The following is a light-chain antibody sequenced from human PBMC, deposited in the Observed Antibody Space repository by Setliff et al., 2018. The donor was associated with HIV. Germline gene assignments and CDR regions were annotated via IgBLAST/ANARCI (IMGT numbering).Light chain of an antibody. J-gene: IGLJ2*01. CDR3: ASWDDSLSVVA. V-gene: IGLV2-8*01. Sequence: QSVLTQSPSASGSPGQSVTISCTGTSSDVGGYNYVSWHQQHPGKAPKVIIYEVSKRPSGVPDRFSGSKSGNTASLTVSGLQAEDEADYYCASWDDSLSVVAFGGGTKVTVL. CDR2: EVS. CDR1: SSDVGGYNY.